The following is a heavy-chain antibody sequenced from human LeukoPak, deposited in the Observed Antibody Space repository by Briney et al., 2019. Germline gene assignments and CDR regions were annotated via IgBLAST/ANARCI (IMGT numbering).Heavy chain of an antibody. V-gene: IGHV1-18*01. D-gene: IGHD3-10*01. J-gene: IGHJ4*02. Sequence: ASVKVSCKASGYAFSTYGISWVRQAPGQGLEWMGWITADNGKTNYAQKFQGRVIMTTDTSTSTAYMELRSLRSDDTALYYCARDLGSGSYYVDYWGQGTPVTVSS. CDR1: GYAFSTYG. CDR3: ARDLGSGSYYVDY. CDR2: ITADNGKT.